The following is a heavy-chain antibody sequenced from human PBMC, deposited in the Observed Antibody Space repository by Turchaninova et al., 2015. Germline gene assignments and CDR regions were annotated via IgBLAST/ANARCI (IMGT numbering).Heavy chain of an antibody. J-gene: IGHJ4*02. CDR3: AKSDRDTVTTHY. CDR1: DGSFSGSY. CDR2: IKRSGST. Sequence: QVQLQSWGEGLLQPSDTLSLPCGVNDGSFSGSYWSWIRQPPGKGLEWIGEIKRSGSTTYNPSLKSRVSISRDTSKNQVSLKLTSVTAADTAVYYCAKSDRDTVTTHYWGQGTLVTVSS. D-gene: IGHD4-17*01. V-gene: IGHV4-34*01.